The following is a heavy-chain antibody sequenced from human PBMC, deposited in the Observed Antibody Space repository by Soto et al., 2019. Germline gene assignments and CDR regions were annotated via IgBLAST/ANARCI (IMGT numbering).Heavy chain of an antibody. D-gene: IGHD5-18*01. J-gene: IGHJ6*02. CDR3: ARDGDTAMVYDYYYYYGMDV. Sequence: GASVKVSCKASGYTFTSYYMHWVRQAPGQGLEWMGIINPSGGSTSYAQKFQGRVTMTRDTSASTAYMELSSLRSEDTAVYYCARDGDTAMVYDYYYYYGMDVWGQGTTVTVSS. CDR1: GYTFTSYY. V-gene: IGHV1-46*01. CDR2: INPSGGST.